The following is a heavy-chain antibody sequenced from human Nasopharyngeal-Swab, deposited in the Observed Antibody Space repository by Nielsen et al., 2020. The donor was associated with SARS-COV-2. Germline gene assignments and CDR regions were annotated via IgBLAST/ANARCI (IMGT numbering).Heavy chain of an antibody. V-gene: IGHV4-34*01. CDR3: ARSPGSVAGTTNWFDS. CDR2: INHSGST. Sequence: SETLFLTCAVYGGSFSGYYWSWIRQPPGKGLEWIGEINHSGSTSNNPSLKSRVTISVDMSKNQFSLRLTSVTAADTAVYYCARSPGSVAGTTNWFDSWGHGILVTASS. J-gene: IGHJ5*01. D-gene: IGHD1-1*01. CDR1: GGSFSGYY.